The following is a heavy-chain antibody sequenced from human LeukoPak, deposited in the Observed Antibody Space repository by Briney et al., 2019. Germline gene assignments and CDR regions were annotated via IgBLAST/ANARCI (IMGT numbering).Heavy chain of an antibody. Sequence: PSETLSLTCAVYGGSFSGYYWSWIRQPPGKGLEWIGEINHSGSTNYNPSLKSRVTISVDTSKNQFSLKLSSVTAADTAVYYCASLLFGELLSQDYWGQGTLVTVSS. CDR2: INHSGST. J-gene: IGHJ4*02. V-gene: IGHV4-34*01. CDR3: ASLLFGELLSQDY. D-gene: IGHD3-10*01. CDR1: GGSFSGYY.